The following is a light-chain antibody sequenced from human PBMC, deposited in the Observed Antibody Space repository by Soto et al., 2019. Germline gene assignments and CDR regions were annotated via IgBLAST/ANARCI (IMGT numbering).Light chain of an antibody. V-gene: IGLV2-14*03. Sequence: QSALTQAASVSGSPGQSITISCTGTSSDVGAYNYVSWYQHHPGKAPKLLIYDVSHRPSGVSNRFSGSKSGNTASLTISGLQAEDEADYYCSSYTSSSTVVFGGGTKVTVL. CDR2: DVS. CDR1: SSDVGAYNY. J-gene: IGLJ2*01. CDR3: SSYTSSSTVV.